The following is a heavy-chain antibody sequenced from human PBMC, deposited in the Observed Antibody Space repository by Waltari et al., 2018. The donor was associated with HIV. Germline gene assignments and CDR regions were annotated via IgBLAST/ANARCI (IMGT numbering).Heavy chain of an antibody. CDR1: GFSFSSYA. V-gene: IGHV3-23*04. J-gene: IGHJ3*02. Sequence: EVQLVESGGGLVQPGGSLRVSCAASGFSFSSYAMSWVRQGPGKGVGWVSVISGNAGTTSYADSVKGLFTSTRDKSKNTLCLQMNSLRADDTAVYYCAKPRGGWELLGDFDMWGQGTMVAVSS. CDR3: AKPRGGWELLGDFDM. D-gene: IGHD1-26*01. CDR2: ISGNAGTT.